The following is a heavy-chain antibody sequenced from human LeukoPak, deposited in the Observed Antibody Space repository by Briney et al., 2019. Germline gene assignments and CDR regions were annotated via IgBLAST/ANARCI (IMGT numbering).Heavy chain of an antibody. CDR1: GGSISSSSYY. CDR3: ARGGGSIFDSSGYPDY. Sequence: SETLSLTCSVSGGSISSSSYYWGWIRQPPGKGLEWIGNIYYSGSTYYNPSLKSRVTISVDTSKNQFSLKLGSVTAADTAVYYCARGGGSIFDSSGYPDYWGQGTLVTVSS. CDR2: IYYSGST. V-gene: IGHV4-39*01. D-gene: IGHD3-22*01. J-gene: IGHJ4*02.